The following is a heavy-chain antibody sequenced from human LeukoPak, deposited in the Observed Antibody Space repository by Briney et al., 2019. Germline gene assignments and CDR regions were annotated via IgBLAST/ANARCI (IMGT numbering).Heavy chain of an antibody. Sequence: SETLSLTCAVYGGSFSGYYWSWIRQPPGKGLEWIGGINHSGSTNYNPSLKSRITISVDTSKNQFSLKLSSVTAADTAVYYCARAKRGTTSLGSDYWGQGTLVTVSS. CDR3: ARAKRGTTSLGSDY. V-gene: IGHV4-34*01. J-gene: IGHJ4*02. CDR1: GGSFSGYY. D-gene: IGHD1-7*01. CDR2: INHSGST.